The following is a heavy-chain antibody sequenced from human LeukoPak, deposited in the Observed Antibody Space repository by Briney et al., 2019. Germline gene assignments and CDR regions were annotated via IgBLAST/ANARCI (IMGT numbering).Heavy chain of an antibody. D-gene: IGHD6-19*01. Sequence: SETLSLTCAVYGGSISGYYWSWIRQPAGKGLEWIGRIYTSGSTNYNPSLKSRVTMSVDTSKNQFSLKLGSVTAADTAVYYCARDRWGGVLAGTEAFDIWGQGTMVSVSS. CDR3: ARDRWGGVLAGTEAFDI. CDR1: GGSISGYY. V-gene: IGHV4-4*07. J-gene: IGHJ3*02. CDR2: IYTSGST.